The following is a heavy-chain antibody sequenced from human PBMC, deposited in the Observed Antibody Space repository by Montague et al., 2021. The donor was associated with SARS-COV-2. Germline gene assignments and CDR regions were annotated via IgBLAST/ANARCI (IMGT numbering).Heavy chain of an antibody. CDR2: INHRGST. CDR3: ARGHQGTTMIVVVMVGEQYYFDY. V-gene: IGHV4-34*01. J-gene: IGHJ4*02. D-gene: IGHD3-22*01. CDR1: GESFSGYY. Sequence: SETLSLTCAVHGESFSGYYWTWIRQPPGKGLEWIGDINHRGSTKYNPSLKSRVTISVDTSKNQFSLRLSSVTAADTAVYYCARGHQGTTMIVVVMVGEQYYFDYWGQGTLVTVFS.